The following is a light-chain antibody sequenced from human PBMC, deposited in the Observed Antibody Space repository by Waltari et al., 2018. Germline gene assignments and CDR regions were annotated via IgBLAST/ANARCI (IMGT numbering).Light chain of an antibody. CDR3: AAWDDSLSGRV. J-gene: IGLJ3*02. CDR2: TSD. Sequence: QSVLTQPPSASGTPGQRVTISCSGSSSNIGSNYVYWYQQLPGTAPKLLIYTSDPRPSGVPDRFSGSKSGTSASLAISGLRSEDEADYYCAAWDDSLSGRVFGGGTKLTVL. V-gene: IGLV1-47*01. CDR1: SSNIGSNY.